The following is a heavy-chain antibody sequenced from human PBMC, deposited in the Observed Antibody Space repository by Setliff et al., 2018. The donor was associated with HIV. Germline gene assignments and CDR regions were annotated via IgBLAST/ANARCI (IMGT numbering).Heavy chain of an antibody. CDR1: GGSISSHY. CDR3: ARDSGYSFGFNYFDY. J-gene: IGHJ4*02. Sequence: LSLTCTVSGGSISSHYWSWIRQPAGKGLEWIGYIYYSGSTNYNPSLKSRVTISLDMSENQFSLRLSSVTAADTAVYYCARDSGYSFGFNYFDYWGQGTLVTVSS. CDR2: IYYSGST. D-gene: IGHD5-18*01. V-gene: IGHV4-59*11.